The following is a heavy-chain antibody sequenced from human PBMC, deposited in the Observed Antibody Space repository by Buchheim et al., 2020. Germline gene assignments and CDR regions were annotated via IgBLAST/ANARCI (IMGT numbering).Heavy chain of an antibody. V-gene: IGHV4-59*08. J-gene: IGHJ4*02. CDR1: GVSINGYY. CDR2: VFYSDNS. Sequence: QVQLQESGPGLVKSSETLSLTCTVSGVSINGYYWNWIRQPPGRGLEWIGYVFYSDNSNYNPSLKSRVTISTDTSKNQLSLQLSSVTAADPAVYFCARQTELIYGMGFDYWGQGTL. D-gene: IGHD3-10*01. CDR3: ARQTELIYGMGFDY.